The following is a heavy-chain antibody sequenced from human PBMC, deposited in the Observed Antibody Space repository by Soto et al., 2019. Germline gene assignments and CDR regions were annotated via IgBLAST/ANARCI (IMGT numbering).Heavy chain of an antibody. CDR3: AREGKDYDSSGYTYNWFDP. Sequence: SETLSLTCAVYGGSFSGYYWSWIRQPPGKGLEWIGEINHSGSTNYNPSLKSRVTISVDTSKNQFSLKLSSVTAADTAVYYCAREGKDYDSSGYTYNWFDPWGQGTLVTVSS. J-gene: IGHJ5*02. V-gene: IGHV4-34*01. CDR1: GGSFSGYY. CDR2: INHSGST. D-gene: IGHD3-22*01.